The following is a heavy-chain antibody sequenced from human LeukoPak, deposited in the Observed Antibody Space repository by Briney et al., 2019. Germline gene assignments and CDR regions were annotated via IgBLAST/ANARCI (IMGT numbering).Heavy chain of an antibody. CDR1: GGSVSSGSYY. CDR2: IYYSGSS. V-gene: IGHV4-61*01. J-gene: IGHJ4*02. Sequence: SETLSLTCTVSGGSVSSGSYYWSWVRQPPGQGLEWIGYIYYSGSSNYNPSLKSRVTISLDTSKNQFSLKLSSVTAADTAMYYCARERQYQLLSYFDYWGQGTLVTVPS. D-gene: IGHD2-2*01. CDR3: ARERQYQLLSYFDY.